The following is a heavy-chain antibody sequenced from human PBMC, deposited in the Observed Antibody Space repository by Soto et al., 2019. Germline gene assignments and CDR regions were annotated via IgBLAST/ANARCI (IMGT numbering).Heavy chain of an antibody. CDR3: ARDRLRGYDSSGFYS. Sequence: WGSLRLSCAACGFAFSRYAMDWVRQAPGKDLEWVAVMSYDGSNIYYADSVRGRMTISRDNSKNTLYLQVDSLRSEDTAVYYCARDRLRGYDSSGFYSWGQGTMVTVSS. CDR1: GFAFSRYA. CDR2: MSYDGSNI. D-gene: IGHD3-22*01. V-gene: IGHV3-30-3*01. J-gene: IGHJ4*02.